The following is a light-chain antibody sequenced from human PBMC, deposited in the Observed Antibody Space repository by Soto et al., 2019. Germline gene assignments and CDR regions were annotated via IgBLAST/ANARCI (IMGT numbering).Light chain of an antibody. J-gene: IGKJ3*01. CDR2: GAS. Sequence: EIVLTQSPGTLSLSPGESATLSCRASQSVSSSYLAWYQQKPGQAPRLLIYGASSRATGIPDRFSGSGSGTDVTLTISRLEPEDFAGYYCQQYGSSLFTFGPGTKVDIK. CDR3: QQYGSSLFT. CDR1: QSVSSSY. V-gene: IGKV3-20*01.